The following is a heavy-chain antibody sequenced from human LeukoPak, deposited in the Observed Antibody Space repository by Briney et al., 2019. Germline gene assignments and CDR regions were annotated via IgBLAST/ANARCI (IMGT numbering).Heavy chain of an antibody. Sequence: PSETLSLTCAVYGGSFSGYYWSWIRQPPGKGLEWIGEINHSGSTNYNPSLKSRVTISVDTSKNQFSLKLSSVTAADTAVYYCARARPAWIRYCSSTSCRRPDYYMDVWGKGTTVTVSS. D-gene: IGHD2-2*01. V-gene: IGHV4-34*01. CDR3: ARARPAWIRYCSSTSCRRPDYYMDV. CDR2: INHSGST. J-gene: IGHJ6*03. CDR1: GGSFSGYY.